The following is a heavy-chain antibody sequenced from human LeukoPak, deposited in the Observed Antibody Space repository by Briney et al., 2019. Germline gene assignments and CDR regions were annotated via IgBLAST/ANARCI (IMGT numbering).Heavy chain of an antibody. V-gene: IGHV1-8*02. CDR2: MNPNSGNT. CDR1: GYTFTSYG. Sequence: ASVKVSCKASGYTFTSYGISWVRQAPGQGLEWMGWMNPNSGNTGYAQKFQGRVTMTRNTSISTAYMELSSLRSEDTAVYYCARGYSSTSWLYYYYYYMDVWGKGTTVTVSS. D-gene: IGHD2-2*01. J-gene: IGHJ6*03. CDR3: ARGYSSTSWLYYYYYYMDV.